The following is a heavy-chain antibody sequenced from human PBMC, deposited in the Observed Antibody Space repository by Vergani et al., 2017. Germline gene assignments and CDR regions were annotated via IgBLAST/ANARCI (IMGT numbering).Heavy chain of an antibody. CDR1: GASISSYF. CDR2: VHTDGTA. V-gene: IGHV4-4*07. J-gene: IGHJ5*02. D-gene: IGHD5-24*01. Sequence: VQLQESGPGLLKPSETLSLTCSVSGASISSYFWSWIRQPAGKGLEWLGRVHTDGTAYYNPSLRTRVRLSADLSQSQFSLKMTSRTAADTAVYFCARDQWDDDGPRGWFAPWGQGILVTVSS. CDR3: ARDQWDDDGPRGWFAP.